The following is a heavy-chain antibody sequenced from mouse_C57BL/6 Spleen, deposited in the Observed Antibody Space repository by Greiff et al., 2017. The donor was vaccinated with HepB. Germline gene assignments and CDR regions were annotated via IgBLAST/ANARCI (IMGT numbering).Heavy chain of an antibody. CDR1: GYTFTDYY. J-gene: IGHJ2*01. Sequence: EVKLQESGPVLVKPGASVKMSCKASGYTFTDYYMNWVKQSHGKSLEWIGVINPYNGGTSYNQKFKGKATLTVDKSSSTAYMELNSLTSEDSAVYYCARQGRDYWGQGTTLTVSS. V-gene: IGHV1-19*01. CDR2: INPYNGGT. CDR3: ARQGRDY. D-gene: IGHD3-3*01.